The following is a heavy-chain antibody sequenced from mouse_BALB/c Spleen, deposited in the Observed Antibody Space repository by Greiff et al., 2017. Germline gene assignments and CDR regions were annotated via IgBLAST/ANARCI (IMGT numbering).Heavy chain of an antibody. CDR2: IYPGSGST. D-gene: IGHD1-2*01. CDR3: TRKGVYYRYRGDD. J-gene: IGHJ2*01. CDR1: GYTFTSYW. V-gene: IGHV1S22*01. Sequence: LQQPGSELVRPGASVKLSCKASGYTFTSYWMHWVKQRPGQGLEWIGNIYPGSGSTNYDEKFKSKATLTVDTSSSTAYMQLSSLTSEDSAVYYCTRKGVYYRYRGDDWGQGTTLTVSS.